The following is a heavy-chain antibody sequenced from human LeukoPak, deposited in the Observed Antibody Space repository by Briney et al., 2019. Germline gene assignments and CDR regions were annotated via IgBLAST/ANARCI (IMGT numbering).Heavy chain of an antibody. V-gene: IGHV4-59*01. D-gene: IGHD1-14*01. CDR3: AKGGPEASAGLTWFDP. CDR2: VWYSGTT. J-gene: IGHJ5*02. CDR1: GGSINNYY. Sequence: KPSETLSLTCTVSGGSINNYYWYWMRQPPGKGLEWIGYVWYSGTTKYNSSLKSRVTISVDTSKNQFSLKLNYVTAADTAVYYCAKGGPEASAGLTWFDPWGQGTRVTVSS.